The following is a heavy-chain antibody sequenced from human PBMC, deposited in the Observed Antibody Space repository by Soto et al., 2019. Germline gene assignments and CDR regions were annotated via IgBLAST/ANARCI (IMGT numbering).Heavy chain of an antibody. V-gene: IGHV4-31*03. Sequence: SETLSLTCTVSGGSISSGGYYWSWIRQHPGKGLEWIGYIYYSGSTYYNPSLKSRVTISVDTSKNQFSLKLSSVTAADTAVYYCAGGVVAATRNYYYYYGMDVWGQGTTVTVSS. D-gene: IGHD2-15*01. J-gene: IGHJ6*02. CDR1: GGSISSGGYY. CDR3: AGGVVAATRNYYYYYGMDV. CDR2: IYYSGST.